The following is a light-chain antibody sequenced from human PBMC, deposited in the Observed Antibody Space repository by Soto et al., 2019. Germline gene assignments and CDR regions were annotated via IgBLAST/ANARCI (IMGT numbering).Light chain of an antibody. CDR1: QSISNY. CDR2: AAS. J-gene: IGKJ1*01. V-gene: IGKV1-39*01. Sequence: DSQMTPSPSSLSASVGDRVTITCRASQSISNYLNWYQQKPGQAPKLLIYAASSMQSGVPSRFSGSGSETDFTLTISSLQPDDSATYYCQQSFSRLWTFGQGTKVEV. CDR3: QQSFSRLWT.